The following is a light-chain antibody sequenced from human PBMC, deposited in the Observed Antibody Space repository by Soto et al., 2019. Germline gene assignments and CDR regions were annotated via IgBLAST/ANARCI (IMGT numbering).Light chain of an antibody. CDR2: DVS. CDR3: CSYAGSYTFE. Sequence: QSALTQPRSVSGSPGQSVTISCTGTSSDVGGYNYVSWYQQHPGKAPKLMIYDVSKRPSRVPDRFSGSKSGNTASLTISGLQAEDEADYYCCSYAGSYTFEFGGGTKLTVL. V-gene: IGLV2-11*01. CDR1: SSDVGGYNY. J-gene: IGLJ2*01.